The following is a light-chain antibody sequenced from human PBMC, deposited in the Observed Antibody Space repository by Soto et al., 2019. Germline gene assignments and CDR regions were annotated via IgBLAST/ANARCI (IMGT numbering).Light chain of an antibody. CDR2: DVS. J-gene: IGLJ1*01. CDR3: CSYAGSSTFV. Sequence: QSALTQPRSVSGSPGQSVTISCTGTSSDVGTYDFVSWYQQHPGKAPRLMIFDVSERPSGVPDRFSGSKSGNTASLTISGLQAEDEADYYCCSYAGSSTFVFGAGTRSPS. V-gene: IGLV2-11*01. CDR1: SSDVGTYDF.